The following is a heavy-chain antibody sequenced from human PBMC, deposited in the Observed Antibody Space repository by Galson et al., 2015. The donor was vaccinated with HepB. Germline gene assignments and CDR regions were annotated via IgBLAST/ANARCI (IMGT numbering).Heavy chain of an antibody. V-gene: IGHV4-34*01. CDR3: ARGGGIAVAGTLFDY. D-gene: IGHD6-13*01. CDR1: GGSFSGYY. Sequence: SETLSLTCAVYGGSFSGYYWSWIRQPPGKGLEWIGEINHSGSTNYNPSLKSRVTISVDTSKNQFSLKLSSVTAADTAVYYCARGGGIAVAGTLFDYWGQGTLVTVSS. J-gene: IGHJ4*02. CDR2: INHSGST.